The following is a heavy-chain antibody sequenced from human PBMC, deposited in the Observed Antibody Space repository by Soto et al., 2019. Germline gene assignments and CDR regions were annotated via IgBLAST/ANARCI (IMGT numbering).Heavy chain of an antibody. J-gene: IGHJ3*01. CDR2: VYHGGNT. V-gene: IGHV4-38-2*01. CDR1: GFSISSGNY. Sequence: DTLSLTCAVSGFSISSGNYWGWIRKNPGKGLEWIGSVYHGGNTYYNPSLKSRVSISIDLSKNQFSLKLTSVTAADTAAYYCARARWYDAFNVWGQGTVVTVSS. D-gene: IGHD2-15*01. CDR3: ARARWYDAFNV.